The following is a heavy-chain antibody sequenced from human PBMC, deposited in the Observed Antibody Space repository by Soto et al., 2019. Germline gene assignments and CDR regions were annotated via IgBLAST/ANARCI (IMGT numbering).Heavy chain of an antibody. D-gene: IGHD2-2*01. CDR2: INPSGGST. J-gene: IGHJ5*02. V-gene: IGHV1-46*03. CDR1: GYTFTSYY. Sequence: QVQLVQSGAEVKKPGASVKVSCKASGYTFTSYYMHWVRQAPGQCLEWMGIINPSGGSTSYAQKFQGRVTMTRDTSTSTVYMELSSLRSEDTAVYYCARAGVPAAAPRWFAPWGQGTLVTVSS. CDR3: ARAGVPAAAPRWFAP.